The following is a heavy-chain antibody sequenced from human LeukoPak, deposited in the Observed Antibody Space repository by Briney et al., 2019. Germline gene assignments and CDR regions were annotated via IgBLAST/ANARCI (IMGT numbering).Heavy chain of an antibody. CDR3: ARGSASNWPVDI. Sequence: LGGSLRLSCAASGFTVSSNYMSWVRQAPGKGLEWVSVIYSGGSTYYADSVKGRFTISRDNSKNTLYLQMNSLRAEDTAVYYCARGSASNWPVDIWGQGTLVIVSS. CDR1: GFTVSSNY. J-gene: IGHJ4*02. V-gene: IGHV3-66*01. D-gene: IGHD6-13*01. CDR2: IYSGGST.